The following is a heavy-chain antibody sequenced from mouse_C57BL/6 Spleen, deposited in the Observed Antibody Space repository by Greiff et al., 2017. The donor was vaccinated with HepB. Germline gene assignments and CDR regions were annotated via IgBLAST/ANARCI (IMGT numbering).Heavy chain of an antibody. V-gene: IGHV1-82*01. CDR3: ARSEYYGSLDY. Sequence: VQLVESGPELVKPGDSVKISCKASGYAFSSSWMNWVKQRPGKGLEWIGRSYPGDGDTNYNGKLKGKATLTADKSSSTAYMQLSSLTSEDSAVYFCARSEYYGSLDYWGHGTTLTVSS. CDR1: GYAFSSSW. CDR2: SYPGDGDT. J-gene: IGHJ2*01. D-gene: IGHD1-1*01.